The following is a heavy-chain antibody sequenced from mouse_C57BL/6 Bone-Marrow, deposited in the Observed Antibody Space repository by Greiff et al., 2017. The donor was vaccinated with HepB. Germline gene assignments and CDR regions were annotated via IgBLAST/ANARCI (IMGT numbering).Heavy chain of an antibody. D-gene: IGHD1-1*01. CDR2: INPNYGTT. Sequence: VQLKESGPELVKPGASVKISCKASGYSFTDYNMNWVKQSNGKSLEWIGVINPNYGTTSYNQKFKGKATLTVDQSSSTAYMQLNSLTSEDSAVYYCASYGSSSRYFDYWGQGTTLTVSS. V-gene: IGHV1-39*01. CDR1: GYSFTDYN. CDR3: ASYGSSSRYFDY. J-gene: IGHJ2*01.